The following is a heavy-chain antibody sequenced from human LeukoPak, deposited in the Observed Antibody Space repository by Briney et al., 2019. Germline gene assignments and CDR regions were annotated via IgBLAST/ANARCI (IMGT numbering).Heavy chain of an antibody. CDR1: GYTFTSYD. V-gene: IGHV1-8*01. D-gene: IGHD6-13*01. CDR3: ARLASSSWPLYYYYGMDV. CDR2: MNPNNGNT. J-gene: IGHJ6*02. Sequence: AASVKVSCTASGYTFTSYDINWVRQATGQGLEWMGWMNPNNGNTGYAQKFQGRVTMTRSTSISTAYMELSSLRSEDTAVYYCARLASSSWPLYYYYGMDVWGQGTTVTVSS.